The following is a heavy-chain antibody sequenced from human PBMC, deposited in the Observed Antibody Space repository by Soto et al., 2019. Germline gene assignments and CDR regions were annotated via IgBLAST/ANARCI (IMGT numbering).Heavy chain of an antibody. CDR3: VRVGDPLQVNYYYGMDV. J-gene: IGHJ6*02. V-gene: IGHV1-46*01. CDR2: IHPSGTAA. Sequence: GASVKGSCKASGYTFTSYYMHWVRQAPGQRLEWMGIIHPSGTAATYAQKFQGRITMTRDASTSTLYMELSSLRSEDTAVYYCVRVGDPLQVNYYYGMDVWGQGTTVTVSS. CDR1: GYTFTSYY.